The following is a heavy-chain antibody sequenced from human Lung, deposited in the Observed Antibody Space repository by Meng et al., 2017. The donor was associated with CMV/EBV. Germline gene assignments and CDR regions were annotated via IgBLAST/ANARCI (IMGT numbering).Heavy chain of an antibody. CDR3: ARTGDIVGRPLDY. D-gene: IGHD6-6*01. CDR1: GFSRSNARMG. CDR2: IFSNDEK. V-gene: IGHV2-26*01. Sequence: SGPXLVXPTQTLTLTCTVSGFSRSNARMGVSWIRQPPGKALEWLADIFSNDEKSYKTSLQSRLTISKDTSKSQVVLMMTSMDPVDTGTYYCARTGDIVGRPLDYWXQGSLVTVSS. J-gene: IGHJ4*02.